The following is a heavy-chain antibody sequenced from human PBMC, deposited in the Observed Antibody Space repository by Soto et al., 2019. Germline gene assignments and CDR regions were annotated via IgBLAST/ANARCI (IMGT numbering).Heavy chain of an antibody. Sequence: ASVKVSCKASGYTFTGYYVHWVREAPGQGLEWMGWINPETGGTSYAQKFQGRVTLSRDTSIDTAYLELSSLRFDDAAVYFCARERFQVISDGMDVWGQGTTVTVSS. J-gene: IGHJ6*02. CDR3: ARERFQVISDGMDV. CDR1: GYTFTGYY. V-gene: IGHV1-2*02. CDR2: INPETGGT. D-gene: IGHD2-21*01.